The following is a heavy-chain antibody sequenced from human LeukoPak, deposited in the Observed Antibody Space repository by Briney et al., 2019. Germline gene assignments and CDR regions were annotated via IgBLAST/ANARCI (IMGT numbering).Heavy chain of an antibody. CDR3: ASRGDYGDCDY. Sequence: ASETLSLTCAVYGGSFSGYYWSWIRQPPGKGLELIGEINHSGSTNYNPSLKSRVTISVDTSKNQFSLKLSSVTAADTAVYYCASRGDYGDCDYWGQGTLVTVSS. J-gene: IGHJ4*02. CDR1: GGSFSGYY. CDR2: INHSGST. D-gene: IGHD4-17*01. V-gene: IGHV4-34*01.